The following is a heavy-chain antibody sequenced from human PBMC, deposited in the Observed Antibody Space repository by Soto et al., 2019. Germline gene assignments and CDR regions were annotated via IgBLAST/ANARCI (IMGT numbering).Heavy chain of an antibody. V-gene: IGHV1-2*04. CDR3: ARSTGITGTADAFDI. CDR1: GYTCTSYD. J-gene: IGHJ3*02. D-gene: IGHD1-20*01. CDR2: INPNSGNT. Sequence: GASVKVSCKASGYTCTSYDINWVRQATGQGLEWMGWINPNSGNTNYAQKFQGWVTMTRDTSISTAYMELSRLRSDDTAVYYCARSTGITGTADAFDIWGQGTMVTVSS.